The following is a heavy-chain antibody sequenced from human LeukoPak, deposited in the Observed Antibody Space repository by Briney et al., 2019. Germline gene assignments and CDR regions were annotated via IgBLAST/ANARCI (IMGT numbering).Heavy chain of an antibody. D-gene: IGHD2-2*01. J-gene: IGHJ5*02. CDR1: GGTFSSYA. CDR2: IIPIFGTA. CDR3: ASGPSRYCSSTSCYVGWFDP. Sequence: GASVKVSCKASGGTFSSYAISWVRQAPGQGLEWMGGIIPIFGTANYAQKFQGRVTITADESTSTAYMELSSLRSEDTAVYYCASGPSRYCSSTSCYVGWFDPWGQGTLVTVSS. V-gene: IGHV1-69*13.